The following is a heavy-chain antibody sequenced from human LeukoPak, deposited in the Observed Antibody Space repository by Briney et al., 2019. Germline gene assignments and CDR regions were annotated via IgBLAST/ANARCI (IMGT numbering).Heavy chain of an antibody. CDR2: INGDGRET. D-gene: IGHD6-13*01. J-gene: IGHJ3*02. CDR1: GFTFSAYW. Sequence: GGSLRLSCVVSGFTFSAYWMSWVRQAPGKGLEWVANINGDGRETYYADSVKGRLTISRDNAKNSLYLQMNSLRSEDTAFYYCAKDSEKYSSTWKAFDMWGQGTRVTVSS. CDR3: AKDSEKYSSTWKAFDM. V-gene: IGHV3-7*03.